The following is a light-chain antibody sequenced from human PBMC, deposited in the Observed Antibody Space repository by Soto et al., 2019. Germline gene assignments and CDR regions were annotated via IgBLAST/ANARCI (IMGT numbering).Light chain of an antibody. V-gene: IGLV1-44*01. J-gene: IGLJ2*01. CDR1: DSNIGSNT. Sequence: QSVLTQAPSASGTPGQSVTISCSGSDSNIGSNTVNWYQQLPGMAPKLLIYANFQRSSGVPDRFSASKSGTSASLAISGLQSEDEAHYYCAGWDDGLSGWVFGGGTKLTVL. CDR3: AGWDDGLSGWV. CDR2: ANF.